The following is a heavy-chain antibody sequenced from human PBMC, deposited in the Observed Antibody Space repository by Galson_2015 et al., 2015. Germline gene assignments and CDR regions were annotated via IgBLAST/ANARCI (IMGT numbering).Heavy chain of an antibody. D-gene: IGHD2-2*01. J-gene: IGHJ4*02. CDR2: ISGSGDTT. V-gene: IGHV3-23*01. CDR3: ANQGAILIVPASIGY. CDR1: GFTFRNYA. Sequence: SLRLSCAASGFTFRNYAMTWVRQTPGKGLEWVSSISGSGDTTHYADSVKGRFTISRDNSKNTLYLQMNSLRAEDTAVYHCANQGAILIVPASIGYWGQGALVTVSS.